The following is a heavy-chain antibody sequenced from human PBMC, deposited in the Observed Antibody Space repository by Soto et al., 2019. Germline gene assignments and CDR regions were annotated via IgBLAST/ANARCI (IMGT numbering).Heavy chain of an antibody. CDR3: TTGYRLLGVY. CDR2: IKSKTDGGTT. J-gene: IGHJ4*02. D-gene: IGHD1-26*01. CDR1: GFTFSNAW. Sequence: GESLKISCAASGFTFSNAWMSWVRQAPGKGLEWVGRIKSKTDGGTTDYAAPVKGRFTISRDDSKNTLYLQMNSPKTEDTAVYYCTTGYRLLGVYWGQGTLVTVSS. V-gene: IGHV3-15*01.